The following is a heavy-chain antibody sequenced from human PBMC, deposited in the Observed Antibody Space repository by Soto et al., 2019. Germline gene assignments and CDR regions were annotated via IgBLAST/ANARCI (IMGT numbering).Heavy chain of an antibody. CDR2: IRSKTEGDTT. J-gene: IGHJ4*02. V-gene: IGHV3-15*01. CDR3: TTGLY. CDR1: GFTFSNSW. Sequence: PGXSRRLSCAASGFTFSNSWMTWVRQAPGKGLEWVGRIRSKTEGDTTDYAAPVKGRFTISRDDSKNILYLQLNSLKTEDTAVYYCTTGLYWGQGTLVTVSS.